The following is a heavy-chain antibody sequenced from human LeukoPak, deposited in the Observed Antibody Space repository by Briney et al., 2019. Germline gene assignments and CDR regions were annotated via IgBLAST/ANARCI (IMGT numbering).Heavy chain of an antibody. D-gene: IGHD3-22*01. CDR3: ARFMYYYDSSGNFDY. Sequence: GGSLRLSCAASGFTFDDYGMSWVRQAPGKGLEWVSGINWNGGSTGYADSVKGRFTISRDNAKNSLYLQMNSLRAEDTALYYCARFMYYYDSSGNFDYWGQGTLVTVSS. V-gene: IGHV3-20*04. J-gene: IGHJ4*02. CDR2: INWNGGST. CDR1: GFTFDDYG.